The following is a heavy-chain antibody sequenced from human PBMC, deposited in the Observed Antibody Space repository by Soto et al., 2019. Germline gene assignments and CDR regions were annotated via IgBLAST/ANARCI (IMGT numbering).Heavy chain of an antibody. D-gene: IGHD2-15*01. CDR1: GFTFSSSW. J-gene: IGHJ4*02. V-gene: IGHV3-74*01. CDR3: VTGWSGY. Sequence: TGGSLRLSCVASGFTFSSSWMHWVRQGPGKGLVWVSRMNPDGSAINYADSVKGRFTTSRDNAKNILYLQMNSLRAEDTALYYCVTGWSGYWGQGTLVTV. CDR2: MNPDGSAI.